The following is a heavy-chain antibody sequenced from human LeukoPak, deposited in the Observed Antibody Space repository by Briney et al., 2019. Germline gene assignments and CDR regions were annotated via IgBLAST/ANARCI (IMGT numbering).Heavy chain of an antibody. CDR1: GYTFTSYG. CDR3: ARDGYSGYQNYYYYGMDV. J-gene: IGHJ6*02. Sequence: ASVKVSCKASGYTFTSYGISWVRQAPGQGLEWMGWISAYNGNTNYAQKLQGRVTMTTDTSTSTAYMELRSLRSDDTAVYYCARDGYSGYQNYYYYGMDVWGQGTTVTVSS. D-gene: IGHD5-12*01. V-gene: IGHV1-18*01. CDR2: ISAYNGNT.